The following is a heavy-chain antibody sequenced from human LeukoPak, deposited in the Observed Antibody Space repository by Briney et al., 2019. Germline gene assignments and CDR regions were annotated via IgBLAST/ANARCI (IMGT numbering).Heavy chain of an antibody. CDR3: ARGRGSAYLEAFDI. J-gene: IGHJ3*02. Sequence: SETLSLTCTVSGGSISTYYWSWIRQHPGKGLEWIGYMYYSGSTYYNPSLKSRVTISIDTSRNQFSLKLSSVTAADTAVYYCARGRGSAYLEAFDIWGQGTTVTVSS. CDR2: MYYSGST. CDR1: GGSISTYY. D-gene: IGHD3-22*01. V-gene: IGHV4-59*06.